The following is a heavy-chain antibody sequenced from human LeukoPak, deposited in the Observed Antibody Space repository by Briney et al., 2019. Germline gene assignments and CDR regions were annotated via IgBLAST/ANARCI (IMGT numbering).Heavy chain of an antibody. V-gene: IGHV3-21*01. CDR1: GFTFSSYS. CDR2: ISSSSSYI. J-gene: IGHJ4*02. CDR3: ARRKGYCSGGSCSRFDY. Sequence: GGSLRLSCAASGFTFSSYSMNWVRQAPGKGLEWVSSISSSSSYIYYADSVKGRFTISRDNAKNSLYLQMNSLRAEDTAVYYCARRKGYCSGGSCSRFDYWGQGTLVTVSS. D-gene: IGHD2-15*01.